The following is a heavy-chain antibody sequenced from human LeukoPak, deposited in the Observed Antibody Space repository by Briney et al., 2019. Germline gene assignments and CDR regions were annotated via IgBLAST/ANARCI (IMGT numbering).Heavy chain of an antibody. CDR3: ARDISVRDAAWWFNP. D-gene: IGHD5-24*01. CDR1: GGTFSSYA. V-gene: IGHV1-69*06. Sequence: SVKVSCKTSGGTFSSYAITWVRQAPGQGLKWMGGIIPIFGTTNYAQKFQGRVTITADKSTSTAYMELSSLRSDDTAVYYCARDISVRDAAWWFNPWGQGTLVTVSS. J-gene: IGHJ5*02. CDR2: IIPIFGTT.